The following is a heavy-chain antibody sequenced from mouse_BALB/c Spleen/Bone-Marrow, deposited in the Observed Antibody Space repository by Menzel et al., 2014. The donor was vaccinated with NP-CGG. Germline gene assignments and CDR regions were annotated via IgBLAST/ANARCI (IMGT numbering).Heavy chain of an antibody. Sequence: VQLQQSGAGLVRPGTSVKISCKASGYAFTNYWLGWVKQRPGHGLEWIGDIYPGSGNTYYNEKFKGKFTLTADKSSSTAYMQLSSLTSEDSAVYFCARRRSLDYWGQGTTLTVSS. J-gene: IGHJ2*01. CDR3: ARRRSLDY. CDR2: IYPGSGNT. CDR1: GYAFTNYW. V-gene: IGHV1-63*01.